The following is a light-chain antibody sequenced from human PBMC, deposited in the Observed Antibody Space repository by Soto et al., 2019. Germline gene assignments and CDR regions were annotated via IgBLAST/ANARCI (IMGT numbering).Light chain of an antibody. Sequence: EIVLTQSPGTLSLSPGERATLSCRASQSVSSSYLAWYQQKPGQAPRLLIYGASSRTTGVPDRFSGSGSGTDFTLTISRLESEDFAVSYCQQYGSSPMYTFGQGTKLEIK. V-gene: IGKV3-20*01. CDR3: QQYGSSPMYT. CDR1: QSVSSSY. CDR2: GAS. J-gene: IGKJ2*01.